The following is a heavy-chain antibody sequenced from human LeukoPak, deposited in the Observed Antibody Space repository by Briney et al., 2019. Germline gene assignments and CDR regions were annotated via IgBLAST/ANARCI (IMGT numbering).Heavy chain of an antibody. V-gene: IGHV3-30*04. CDR3: ARLGSEMATHRDY. J-gene: IGHJ4*02. Sequence: PGGSLRLSCAASRFTFSSYAMHWVRQAPGKGLEWVAVISYDGSNKYYADSVKGRFTISRDNSKNTLYLQMNSLRAEDTAVYYCARLGSEMATHRDYWGQGTLVTVSS. CDR1: RFTFSSYA. D-gene: IGHD5-24*01. CDR2: ISYDGSNK.